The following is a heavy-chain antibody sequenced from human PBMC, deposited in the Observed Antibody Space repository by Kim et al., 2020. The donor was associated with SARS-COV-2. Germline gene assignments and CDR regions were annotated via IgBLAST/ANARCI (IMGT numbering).Heavy chain of an antibody. J-gene: IGHJ4*02. CDR2: ISYDGSNK. D-gene: IGHD2-2*03. Sequence: GGSLRLSCAASGFTFSSYAMHWVRQAPGKGLEWVAVISYDGSNKYYADSVKGRFTISRDNSKNTMYLKMNGLRAEDTAVYYCASGYCSSTSCYFLYWGQGTLVTVSS. V-gene: IGHV3-30*04. CDR3: ASGYCSSTSCYFLY. CDR1: GFTFSSYA.